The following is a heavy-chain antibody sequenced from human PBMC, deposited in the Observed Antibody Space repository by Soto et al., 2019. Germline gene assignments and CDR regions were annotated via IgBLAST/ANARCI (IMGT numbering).Heavy chain of an antibody. J-gene: IGHJ4*02. D-gene: IGHD3-3*01. CDR3: AKDTYYDFWSGPTLGY. CDR1: GFTFDDYA. V-gene: IGHV3-9*01. CDR2: ISWNIGSI. Sequence: EVQLVESGGVLVQPGRSLRLSCAASGFTFDDYAMHWVRQAQGKGLEWGSGISWNIGSIGYADSVKGRFTISRDNAKNSLYLQMNSLGAEDTALYSCAKDTYYDFWSGPTLGYWGQGTLVTVSS.